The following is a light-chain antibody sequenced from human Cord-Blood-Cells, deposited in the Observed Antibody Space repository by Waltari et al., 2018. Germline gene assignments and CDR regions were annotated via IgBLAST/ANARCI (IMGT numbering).Light chain of an antibody. CDR1: SSAVGSYNL. J-gene: IGLJ3*02. CDR3: CSYAGSSTWV. CDR2: EGS. Sequence: QSALTQPASVSGSPGQSITTSSTGTSSAVGSYNLVSWYQQHPGKAPKLMIYEGSKRPSGVSNRFSGSKSGNTASLTISGLQAEDEADYYCCSYAGSSTWVFGGGTKLTVL. V-gene: IGLV2-23*01.